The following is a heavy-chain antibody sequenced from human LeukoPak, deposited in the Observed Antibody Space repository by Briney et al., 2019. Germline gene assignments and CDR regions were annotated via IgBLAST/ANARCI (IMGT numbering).Heavy chain of an antibody. D-gene: IGHD4-11*01. Sequence: GGSLRLSCAASGFKFNTHNLNWVRQAPGKGLEWVSSISSRSTYILYADSVKGRFTVSRDNAKNSLYLRMNSLRAEDTAVYYCARVRAGLQAFDTWGQGTLVTVSS. CDR1: GFKFNTHN. J-gene: IGHJ5*02. V-gene: IGHV3-21*01. CDR2: ISSRSTYI. CDR3: ARVRAGLQAFDT.